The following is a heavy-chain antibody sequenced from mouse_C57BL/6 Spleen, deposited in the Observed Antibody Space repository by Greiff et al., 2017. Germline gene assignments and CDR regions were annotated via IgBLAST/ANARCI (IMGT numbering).Heavy chain of an antibody. CDR2: IDPSDSET. CDR1: GYTFTSYW. V-gene: IGHV1-52*01. CDR3: AGSSYGYFDV. J-gene: IGHJ1*03. D-gene: IGHD1-1*01. Sequence: QVQLQQPGAELVRPGSSVKLSCKASGYTFTSYWMHWVKQRPIQGLEWIGNIDPSDSETHYNQKFKDRATLTVDKSSSTAYMQLSSLTSEDSAVYYCAGSSYGYFDVWGTGTTVTVSS.